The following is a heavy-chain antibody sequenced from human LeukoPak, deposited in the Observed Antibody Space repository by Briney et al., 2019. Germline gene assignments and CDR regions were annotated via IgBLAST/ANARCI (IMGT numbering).Heavy chain of an antibody. J-gene: IGHJ4*02. V-gene: IGHV1-18*01. Sequence: ASVKVSCKASGYTFTSYGISWVRQAPGQGLEWMGWISAYNGNTNYAQKLQGRVTMTTDTSTSTAYMELSSLRSEDTAVYYCARMSRGAKVDYWGQGTLVTVSS. CDR1: GYTFTSYG. CDR3: ARMSRGAKVDY. D-gene: IGHD1-26*01. CDR2: ISAYNGNT.